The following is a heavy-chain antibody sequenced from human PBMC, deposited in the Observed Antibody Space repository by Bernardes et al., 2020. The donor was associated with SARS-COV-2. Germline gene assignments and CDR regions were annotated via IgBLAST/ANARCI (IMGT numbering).Heavy chain of an antibody. CDR3: SKGCDSTCYRCDY. CDR2: ISNSGGTT. CDR1: GFTFSSFA. D-gene: IGHD3-22*01. V-gene: IGHV3-23*01. J-gene: IGHJ4*02. Sequence: GGSLRLSCAASGFTFSSFAMNWVRQAPGKGLEWISGISNSGGTTYYADSVKGRFTISRDNSNNMLYLQMNSLRAEDTALYYCSKGCDSTCYRCDYWGQGNLVTVSS.